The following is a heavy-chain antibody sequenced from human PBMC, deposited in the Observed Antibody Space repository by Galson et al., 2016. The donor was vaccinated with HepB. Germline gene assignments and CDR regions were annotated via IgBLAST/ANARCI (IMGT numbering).Heavy chain of an antibody. D-gene: IGHD3-3*02. Sequence: ETLSLTCSVSGGSISSSRYYWGWIRQPPGKGLEWIGSIFHSGTTYYSPSLRGRVTMSLDRSKNQFSLNLISVAAADTAIYFCARDPRIELVPNSWGQGTLVTVSS. CDR3: ARDPRIELVPNS. CDR1: GGSISSSRYY. J-gene: IGHJ4*02. V-gene: IGHV4-39*07. CDR2: IFHSGTT.